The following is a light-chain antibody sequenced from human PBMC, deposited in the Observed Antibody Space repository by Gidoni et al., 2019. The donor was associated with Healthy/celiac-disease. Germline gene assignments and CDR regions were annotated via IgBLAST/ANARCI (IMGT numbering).Light chain of an antibody. CDR3: QAWDSSTGV. J-gene: IGLJ1*01. CDR1: KLGEKY. CDR2: QDT. Sequence: SYELTQPPSMSGSPGQTASITCSGDKLGEKYVSWYQQKPGQSPVLVMYQDTKRPSGIPERFSGSNSGNTATLTISGTQAMDEADYYCQAWDSSTGVFGTGTKVTVL. V-gene: IGLV3-1*01.